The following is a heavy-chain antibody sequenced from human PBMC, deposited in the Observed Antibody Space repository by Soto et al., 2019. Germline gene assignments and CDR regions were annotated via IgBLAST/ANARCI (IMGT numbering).Heavy chain of an antibody. CDR3: ARGSHDILTTKFDP. V-gene: IGHV4-34*01. CDR2: INHSGST. D-gene: IGHD3-9*01. Sequence: SETLSLTCAVYGGSFSGYYWSWIRQPPGKGLEWIGEINHSGSTNYNPSLKSRVTISVDTSKNQFSLKLSSVTAADTAVYYCARGSHDILTTKFDPWGQGTLVTVS. J-gene: IGHJ5*02. CDR1: GGSFSGYY.